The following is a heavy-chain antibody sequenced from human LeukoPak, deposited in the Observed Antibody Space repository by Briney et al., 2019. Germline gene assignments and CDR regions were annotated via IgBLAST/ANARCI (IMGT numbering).Heavy chain of an antibody. CDR3: ANGYSSTWSSVDP. J-gene: IGHJ5*02. CDR1: GFTFTNYA. D-gene: IGHD6-13*01. CDR2: ISGSGGRT. Sequence: GGSLRLSCAASGFTFTNYAMSWVRQAPGKGLEWDSAISGSGGRTYYADSLKGRFTISRDNSRNTLSLQMNSLRAEDTAVYYCANGYSSTWSSVDPWGQGILVTVSS. V-gene: IGHV3-23*01.